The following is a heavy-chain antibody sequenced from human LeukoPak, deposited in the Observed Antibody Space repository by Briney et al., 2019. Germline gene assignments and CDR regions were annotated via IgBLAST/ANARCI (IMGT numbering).Heavy chain of an antibody. Sequence: GGSLRLSCAASGFTFSSYWMTWVRQAPGKGLEWVANIKQDGSEKYYVDSVKGRFAISRDNAKNSVYLQMNSLRAEDTAVYYCARDTRWGGEDFGFWGQGTLVTVSS. V-gene: IGHV3-7*04. D-gene: IGHD2-2*01. CDR1: GFTFSSYW. CDR3: ARDTRWGGEDFGF. CDR2: IKQDGSEK. J-gene: IGHJ4*02.